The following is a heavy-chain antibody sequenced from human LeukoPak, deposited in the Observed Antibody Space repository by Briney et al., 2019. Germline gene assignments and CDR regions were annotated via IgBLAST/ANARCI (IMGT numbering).Heavy chain of an antibody. Sequence: GRSLRLSCAASGFTFSNYGMHWVRQAPGKGLEWVAAISYDGSNKYYADSVKGRFTISRDNSKNTLYLQMNSLRAEDTAVYYCAKVKLLWLGELSYFDYWGQGTLVTVSS. V-gene: IGHV3-30*18. CDR2: ISYDGSNK. CDR1: GFTFSNYG. D-gene: IGHD3-10*01. CDR3: AKVKLLWLGELSYFDY. J-gene: IGHJ4*02.